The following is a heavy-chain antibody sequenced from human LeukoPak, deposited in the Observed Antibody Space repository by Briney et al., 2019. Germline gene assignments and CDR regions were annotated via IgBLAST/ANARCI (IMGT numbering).Heavy chain of an antibody. CDR2: ISYDGRNK. J-gene: IGHJ4*02. D-gene: IGHD5-24*01. CDR1: GFTFSIYA. V-gene: IGHV3-30*18. Sequence: GGSLRLSCAASGFTFSIYAMSWVRQAPGKGLEWVAVISYDGRNKYYADSVKGRFTISRDNSKNTLYLQMNSLRAEDTALYYCAKATPPRDGSNPDYWGQGTLVTVSS. CDR3: AKATPPRDGSNPDY.